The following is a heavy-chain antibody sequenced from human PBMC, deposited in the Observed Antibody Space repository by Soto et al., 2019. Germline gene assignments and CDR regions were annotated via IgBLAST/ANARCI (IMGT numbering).Heavy chain of an antibody. CDR3: GRDPELWDENVATRPSIYYYGMDV. V-gene: IGHV3-11*01. J-gene: IGHJ6*02. CDR2: ISGSGSTI. CDR1: GFTFSNHY. Sequence: QMQLVESGGGLVEPGGSLRLSCEASGFTFSNHYMSWIRQAPGKGLEWVSYISGSGSTIYYADSVRGRFTISRDNSKSSLYLQMDSLRAEDTAMYYCGRDPELWDENVATRPSIYYYGMDVWGQGTTVTVSS. D-gene: IGHD3-16*01.